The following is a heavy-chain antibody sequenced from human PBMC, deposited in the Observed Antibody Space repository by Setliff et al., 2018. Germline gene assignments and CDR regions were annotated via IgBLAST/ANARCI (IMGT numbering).Heavy chain of an antibody. CDR3: ARDVRVASSSWFKSAFDI. J-gene: IGHJ3*02. Sequence: SETLSLTCTVSGGSISGSSYYWGWIRQPPGKGLEWIGSIYYSGSTYYNPSLKSRVTISVDTSKNQFSLKLGSVTAADTAVYYCARDVRVASSSWFKSAFDIWGQGTMVTVSS. CDR2: IYYSGST. CDR1: GGSISGSSYY. D-gene: IGHD6-13*01. V-gene: IGHV4-39*07.